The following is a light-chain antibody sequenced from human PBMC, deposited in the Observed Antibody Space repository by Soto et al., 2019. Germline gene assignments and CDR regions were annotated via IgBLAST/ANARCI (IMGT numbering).Light chain of an antibody. CDR2: VAS. Sequence: DIQLTQSPSFLSASVGDRVTITCRASQALNSYLSWYQQRPGKAPKLLIYVASSLQSGVPSRFSGSGSATEFTLTISSLQPADSATYYCQELHSYPYTFGQGTKLEIK. J-gene: IGKJ2*01. CDR1: QALNSY. CDR3: QELHSYPYT. V-gene: IGKV1-9*01.